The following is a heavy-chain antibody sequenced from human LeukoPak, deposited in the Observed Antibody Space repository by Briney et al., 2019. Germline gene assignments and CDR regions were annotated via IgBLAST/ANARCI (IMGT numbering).Heavy chain of an antibody. CDR1: GGTFSSYA. J-gene: IGHJ3*02. V-gene: IGHV1-69*05. D-gene: IGHD4-23*01. CDR3: ARGTMVVTYGAFDI. CDR2: IIPIFGTA. Sequence: GASVKVSCKASGGTFSSYAISWVRQAPGQGLEWMGGIIPIFGTANYAQKFQGRVTITTDESTSTAYMELSSLRSEYTAVYYCARGTMVVTYGAFDIWGQGTMVTVSS.